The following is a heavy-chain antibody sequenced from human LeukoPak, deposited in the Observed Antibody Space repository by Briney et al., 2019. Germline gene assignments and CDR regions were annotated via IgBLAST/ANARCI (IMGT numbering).Heavy chain of an antibody. J-gene: IGHJ4*02. D-gene: IGHD4-17*01. CDR1: GYTFTAHD. Sequence: ASVKVSCKASGYTFTAHDTNWVRQAPGQGLEWMGWMNPNSGNTGYAQKFQGRVTITRNTSISTAYLEVSSLRSEDTAVYYCARLVNQFDYVTSRFDYWGPGTLVTVSS. V-gene: IGHV1-8*02. CDR3: ARLVNQFDYVTSRFDY. CDR2: MNPNSGNT.